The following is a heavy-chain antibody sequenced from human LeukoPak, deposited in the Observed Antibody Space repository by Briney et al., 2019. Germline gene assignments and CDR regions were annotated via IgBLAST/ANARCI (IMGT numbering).Heavy chain of an antibody. CDR1: GYTFTSYG. D-gene: IGHD6-6*01. V-gene: IGHV1-18*01. CDR3: ARDGPRIAALGEDFDY. CDR2: ISAYNGNT. J-gene: IGHJ4*02. Sequence: ASVKVSCKASGYTFTSYGISWVRQAPGQGLEWMGWISAYNGNTNYAQKLQGRVTMTTDTSTSTAYMELSSLRSEDTAVYYCARDGPRIAALGEDFDYWGQGTLVTVSS.